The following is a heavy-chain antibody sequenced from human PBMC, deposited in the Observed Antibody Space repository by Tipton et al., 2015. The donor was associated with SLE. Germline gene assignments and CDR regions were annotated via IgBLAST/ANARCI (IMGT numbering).Heavy chain of an antibody. CDR1: GGPIDSGGFY. J-gene: IGHJ4*02. CDR3: ARYSRSSVDYFDS. Sequence: TLSLTCSVSGGPIDSGGFYWCWLPPDPGWGLEWIGYIYYTGNTYYNPSLKSPGTMSVDTSKNQFSLILSSVTAADTAVYYCARYSRSSVDYFDSWGQGTLVTVSS. D-gene: IGHD6-6*01. CDR2: IYYTGNT. V-gene: IGHV4-31*01.